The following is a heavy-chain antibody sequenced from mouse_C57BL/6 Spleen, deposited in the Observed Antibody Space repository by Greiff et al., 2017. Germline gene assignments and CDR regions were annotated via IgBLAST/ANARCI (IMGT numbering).Heavy chain of an antibody. CDR1: GYTFPSYW. V-gene: IGHV1-52*01. J-gene: IGHJ1*03. D-gene: IGHD1-1*01. CDR3: ARSPYYYGTPLDFDV. Sequence: QVQLKQPGAELVRPGSSVKLSCKASGYTFPSYWMHWVKQRPIQGLEWIGNIDPSDSETHYNQKFKDKATLTVDKSSSTAYMQLSSLTSEDSAVYYCARSPYYYGTPLDFDVWGTGTTVTVSS. CDR2: IDPSDSET.